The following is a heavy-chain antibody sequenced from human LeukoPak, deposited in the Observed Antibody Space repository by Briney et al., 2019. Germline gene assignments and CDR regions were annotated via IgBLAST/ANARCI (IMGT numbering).Heavy chain of an antibody. V-gene: IGHV3-7*01. D-gene: IGHD3-3*01. CDR3: ARTDYDFWSGYQPFDY. J-gene: IGHJ4*02. CDR1: GFTFSSYW. CDR2: IKQDGSEK. Sequence: GGSLRLSCAASGFTFSSYWMSWVRQAPGKGLEWVANIKQDGSEKYYVDSVKGRFTISRDNAKNSLYLQMNSLSAEDTAVYYCARTDYDFWSGYQPFDYWGQGTLVTVSS.